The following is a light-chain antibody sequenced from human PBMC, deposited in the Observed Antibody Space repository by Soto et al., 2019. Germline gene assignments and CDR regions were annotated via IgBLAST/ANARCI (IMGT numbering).Light chain of an antibody. CDR2: EVS. J-gene: IGLJ2*01. CDR3: PLHAGSNNYVV. V-gene: IGLV2-8*01. CDR1: SSDGGGYNY. Sequence: QSVLAQPPSASGSPGQSVSISCTGSSSDGGGYNYVSWYQQHPGKAPKLMIYEVSKRPSGVPDRFSGSKSGNTASLTVSGLQAEEEAEYYCPLHAGSNNYVVFGGGSKVPVL.